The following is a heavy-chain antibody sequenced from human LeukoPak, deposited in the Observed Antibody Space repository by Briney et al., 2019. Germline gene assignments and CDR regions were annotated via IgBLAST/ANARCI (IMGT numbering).Heavy chain of an antibody. V-gene: IGHV3-30*18. CDR3: AKWAYYDSSGHDY. CDR1: GFTFSSYG. Sequence: PGGSLRLSCAASGFTFSSYGMHWVRQAPGKGLEWVAVTSYDGSNKYYADSVKGRFTISRDNSKNTLYLQMNSLRAEDTAVYYCAKWAYYDSSGHDYWGQGTLVTVSS. J-gene: IGHJ4*02. CDR2: TSYDGSNK. D-gene: IGHD3-22*01.